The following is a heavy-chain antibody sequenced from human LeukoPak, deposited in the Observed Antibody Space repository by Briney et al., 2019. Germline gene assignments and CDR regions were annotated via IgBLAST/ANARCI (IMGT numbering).Heavy chain of an antibody. CDR3: TSWGDTTAEYFQR. D-gene: IGHD2-21*02. Sequence: GGSLRLSCAASGNYWMHWVRQAPGKGLVWVSHINSDGSWTSYADSVKSRFTISKDNAKNTVYLQMNSLRAEDTAVYYCTSWGDTTAEYFQRWGQGTLVTVSS. V-gene: IGHV3-74*01. CDR2: INSDGSWT. J-gene: IGHJ1*01. CDR1: GNYW.